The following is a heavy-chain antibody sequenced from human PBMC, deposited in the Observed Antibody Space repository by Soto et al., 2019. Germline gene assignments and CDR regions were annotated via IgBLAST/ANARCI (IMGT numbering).Heavy chain of an antibody. CDR1: GGSFSGYY. Sequence: SETLSLTCAVYGGSFSGYYWSWIRQPPGKGLEWIGEINHSGSTNYNPSLKSRVTISVETSKNQFSLKLSSVTAADTAVYYCARGRKPPLTIFGVARGGDNWFDPWGQGTLVTVSS. V-gene: IGHV4-34*01. CDR2: INHSGST. J-gene: IGHJ5*02. CDR3: ARGRKPPLTIFGVARGGDNWFDP. D-gene: IGHD3-3*01.